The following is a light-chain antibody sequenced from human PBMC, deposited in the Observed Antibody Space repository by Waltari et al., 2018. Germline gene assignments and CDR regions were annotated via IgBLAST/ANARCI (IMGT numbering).Light chain of an antibody. J-gene: IGKJ4*01. CDR2: WAS. Sequence: DIVMTQSPDSLAVSLGERATINCKSSQSVSYTASNKHYLAWYQQKPGQPPKLIIYWASNRESGVPDRFSGSGSGTDFTLTISRLQAEDVAVYYFQQYYTTPLTCGGGTKVEI. V-gene: IGKV4-1*01. CDR1: QSVSYTASNKHY. CDR3: QQYYTTPLT.